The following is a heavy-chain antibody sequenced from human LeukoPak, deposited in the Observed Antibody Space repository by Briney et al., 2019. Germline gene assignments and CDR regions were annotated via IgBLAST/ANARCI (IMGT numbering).Heavy chain of an antibody. CDR3: ARDGVWQHLFDP. Sequence: ASAKVSCKASGGTFSSYAINWVRQAPGQGLEWMGGIIPIFGTANYAQKFQGRVTITADESTSTAYMELSSLRSEDTAVYYCARDGVWQHLFDPWGQGTLVTVSS. D-gene: IGHD3-3*01. CDR1: GGTFSSYA. J-gene: IGHJ5*02. V-gene: IGHV1-69*13. CDR2: IIPIFGTA.